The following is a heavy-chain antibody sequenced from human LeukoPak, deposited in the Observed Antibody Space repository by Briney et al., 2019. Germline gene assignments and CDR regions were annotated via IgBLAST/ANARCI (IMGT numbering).Heavy chain of an antibody. Sequence: QTGGSLRLSCAASGFTFSSYGMHWVRQAPGKGLEWVAIISYDGGNKYYPDSVKGRFTISRDNSKNMLYLQMSSLRAEDTAVYYCARPPPSCSSTSCYQHFWGQGTLVTVSS. D-gene: IGHD2-2*01. J-gene: IGHJ4*02. CDR3: ARPPPSCSSTSCYQHF. CDR2: ISYDGGNK. V-gene: IGHV3-30*03. CDR1: GFTFSSYG.